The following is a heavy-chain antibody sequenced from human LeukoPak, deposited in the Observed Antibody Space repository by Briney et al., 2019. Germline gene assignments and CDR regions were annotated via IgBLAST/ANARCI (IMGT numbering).Heavy chain of an antibody. J-gene: IGHJ3*02. Sequence: GGSLRLSCAASGFTFSSYGMHWVRQAPGKGLEWVSSISSSSSYIYYADSVKGRFTISRDNAKNSLYLQMNSLRAEDTAVYYCARETHYYDSSGYYYLGAFDIWGQGTMVTVSS. V-gene: IGHV3-21*01. CDR2: ISSSSSYI. CDR3: ARETHYYDSSGYYYLGAFDI. D-gene: IGHD3-22*01. CDR1: GFTFSSYG.